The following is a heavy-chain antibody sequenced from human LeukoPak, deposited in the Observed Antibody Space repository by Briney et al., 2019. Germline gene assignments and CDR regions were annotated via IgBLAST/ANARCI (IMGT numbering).Heavy chain of an antibody. Sequence: ASVKVSCKVSGYTLTELSMHWVRQAPRKGLEWMGGFDSEVGKTIYAQKFQGRVTMTEDTSTDTAYMELSSLRSEDTAVYYCATRYCSGGSCPNYYYYYINVWGKGTTVTISS. CDR2: FDSEVGKT. J-gene: IGHJ6*03. CDR3: ATRYCSGGSCPNYYYYYINV. D-gene: IGHD2-15*01. CDR1: GYTLTELS. V-gene: IGHV1-24*01.